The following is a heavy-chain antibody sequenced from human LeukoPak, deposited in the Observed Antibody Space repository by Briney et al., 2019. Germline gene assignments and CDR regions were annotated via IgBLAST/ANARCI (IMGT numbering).Heavy chain of an antibody. J-gene: IGHJ4*02. Sequence: GGSLRLSCAASRFIFSDAWMTWVRQAPGKGLEWVGRIKSKTDGGATDYAAPVKGRFTISRDDSKKRLYLQMNSLKSEDTGVYYCVTGFRIHGCWGQGTLVTVSS. D-gene: IGHD2/OR15-2a*01. CDR2: IKSKTDGGAT. CDR1: RFIFSDAW. V-gene: IGHV3-15*01. CDR3: VTGFRIHGC.